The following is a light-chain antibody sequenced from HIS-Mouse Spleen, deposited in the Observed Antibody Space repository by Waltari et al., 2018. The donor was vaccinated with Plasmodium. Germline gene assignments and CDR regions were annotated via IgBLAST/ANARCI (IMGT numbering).Light chain of an antibody. CDR3: QVWDSSSDHVV. V-gene: IGLV3-21*02. CDR2: DDS. J-gene: IGLJ2*01. Sequence: SYVLTQPPSVSVAPGQTARITCGGDKLGSKSVQWYHQKPGQAPVLVVYDDSDRPSGIPERFSGSNSGNTATLTISRVEAGDEADYYCQVWDSSSDHVVFGGGTKLTVL. CDR1: KLGSKS.